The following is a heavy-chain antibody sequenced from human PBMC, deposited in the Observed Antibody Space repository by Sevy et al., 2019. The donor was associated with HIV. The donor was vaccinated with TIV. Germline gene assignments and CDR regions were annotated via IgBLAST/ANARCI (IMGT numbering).Heavy chain of an antibody. D-gene: IGHD5-18*01. J-gene: IGHJ4*02. CDR2: INGDGRSI. Sequence: GGSLRLSCAASGFTFSRYWVHWVRQAPGKGLGWVSRINGDGRSISYADSVKGRFTISRNNAKNTLYLQMNSLRADDTAVYYCARESFGYSYEYWGQGTLVTVSS. CDR3: ARESFGYSYEY. V-gene: IGHV3-74*01. CDR1: GFTFSRYW.